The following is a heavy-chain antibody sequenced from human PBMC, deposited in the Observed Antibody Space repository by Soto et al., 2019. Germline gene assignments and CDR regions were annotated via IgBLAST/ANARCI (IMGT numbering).Heavy chain of an antibody. CDR1: GGSISSGGYY. Sequence: QVQLQESGPGLVKPSQTLSLTCTVSGGSISSGGYYWCWIRQHPGKGLEWIGYIYYSGSTYYNPSLKSRVTISVDTSKNQFSLKLSSVTAADTAVYYCARQLASAAYNWFDPWGQGTLVTVSS. D-gene: IGHD6-13*01. J-gene: IGHJ5*02. CDR3: ARQLASAAYNWFDP. CDR2: IYYSGST. V-gene: IGHV4-31*03.